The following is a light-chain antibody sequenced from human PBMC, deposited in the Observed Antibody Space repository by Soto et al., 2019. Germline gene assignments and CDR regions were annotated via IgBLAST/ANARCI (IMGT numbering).Light chain of an antibody. CDR2: EAS. J-gene: IGKJ1*01. V-gene: IGKV1-9*01. CDR3: LQLDSYPRT. CDR1: QDISDY. Sequence: DIQLTQSPSFLSASVGDRVTITCRASQDISDYLAWYQQKPGKAPNLLIYEASTLQSGVPSRFSGSGSGTECTLSVSSLQPEDFATYYCLQLDSYPRTFGQGTKVEVK.